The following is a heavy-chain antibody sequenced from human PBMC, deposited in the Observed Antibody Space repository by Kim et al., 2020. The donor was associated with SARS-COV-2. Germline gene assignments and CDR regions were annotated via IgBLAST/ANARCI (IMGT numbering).Heavy chain of an antibody. J-gene: IGHJ6*02. CDR3: ARIYCGGDCSSEYYYYGMDV. V-gene: IGHV3-30*01. D-gene: IGHD2-21*02. Sequence: RFTISRDNSKNTLYLQMNSLRAEDTAVYYCARIYCGGDCSSEYYYYGMDVWGQGTTVTVSS.